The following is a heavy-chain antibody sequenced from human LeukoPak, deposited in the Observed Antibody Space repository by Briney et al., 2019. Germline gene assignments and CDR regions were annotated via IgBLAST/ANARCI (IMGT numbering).Heavy chain of an antibody. CDR1: GFTFSNAW. V-gene: IGHV3-15*01. D-gene: IGHD6-13*01. J-gene: IGHJ4*02. Sequence: KTGGSLRLSCAASGFTFSNAWMSWVRQAPGKGLEWVGRIKSKTDGGTTDYAAPVKGRFTISRDDSKNTLYLQMNSLKTEDPAVYYCKAAVVGPYYFDYWGQGTLVTVSS. CDR2: IKSKTDGGTT. CDR3: KAAVVGPYYFDY.